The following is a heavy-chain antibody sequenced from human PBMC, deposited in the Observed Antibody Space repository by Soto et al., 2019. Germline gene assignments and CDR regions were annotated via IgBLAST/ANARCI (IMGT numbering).Heavy chain of an antibody. Sequence: EVQLVESGGGLVQPGGSLRLSCAASGFTFSSYWMHWVRQAPGKGLVWVSRINSDGSSTSYADSVKGRFTISRDNAKNPLYLQMNSLRAEDTAVFYCARATTVVTPYDAFDIWGQGTMVTVSS. CDR1: GFTFSSYW. CDR2: INSDGSST. D-gene: IGHD4-17*01. V-gene: IGHV3-74*01. CDR3: ARATTVVTPYDAFDI. J-gene: IGHJ3*02.